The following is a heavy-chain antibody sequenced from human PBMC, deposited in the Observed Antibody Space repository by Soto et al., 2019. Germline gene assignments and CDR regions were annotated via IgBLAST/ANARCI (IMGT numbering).Heavy chain of an antibody. CDR2: INPNSGGT. CDR1: GYTFTSYG. Sequence: ASVKVSCKASGYTFTSYGISWVRQAPGQGLEWMGWINPNSGGTNYAQKFQGRVTMTRDTSISTAYMELSRLRSDDTAVYYCARDEVERYNWFDPWGQGTLVTVSS. CDR3: ARDEVERYNWFDP. D-gene: IGHD2-15*01. V-gene: IGHV1-2*02. J-gene: IGHJ5*02.